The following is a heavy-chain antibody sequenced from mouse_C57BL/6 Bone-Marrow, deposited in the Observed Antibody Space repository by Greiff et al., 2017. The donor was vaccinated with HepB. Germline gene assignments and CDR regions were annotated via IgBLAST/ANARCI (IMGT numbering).Heavy chain of an antibody. CDR3: ARAHLWDFDY. Sequence: EVQLVESGGGLVKPGGSLKLSCAASGFTFSSYALSWVRQTPEKRLEWVATISDGGSYTYYPDNVKGRFTISRDNAKNNLYLQMSHLKSEDTAMYYCARAHLWDFDYWGQGTTLTVSS. CDR2: ISDGGSYT. J-gene: IGHJ2*01. V-gene: IGHV5-4*01. CDR1: GFTFSSYA. D-gene: IGHD6-1*01.